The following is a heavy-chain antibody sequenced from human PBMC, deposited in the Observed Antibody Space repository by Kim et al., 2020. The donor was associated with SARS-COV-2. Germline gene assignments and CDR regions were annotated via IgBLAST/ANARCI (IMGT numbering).Heavy chain of an antibody. Sequence: AQKLQGRVTMTTDTSTSTAYMELRSLRSDDTAVYYCARVGASSGWYYFDYWGQGTLVTVSS. CDR3: ARVGASSGWYYFDY. V-gene: IGHV1-18*01. D-gene: IGHD6-19*01. J-gene: IGHJ4*02.